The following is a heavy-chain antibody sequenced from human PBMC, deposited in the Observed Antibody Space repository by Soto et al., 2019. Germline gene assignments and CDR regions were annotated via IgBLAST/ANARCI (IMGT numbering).Heavy chain of an antibody. CDR1: GYSFSSYW. J-gene: IGHJ4*02. D-gene: IGHD6-13*01. Sequence: PGESLKISCKGPGYSFSSYWIGWLRQMPGKGLEWMGIIYPGDSDTRYSPSFQGQVTISADKSISTAYLQWSSLKASDTAMYYCARLTPLIAAGGTGFDYWGQGTLVTVSS. CDR3: ARLTPLIAAGGTGFDY. CDR2: IYPGDSDT. V-gene: IGHV5-51*01.